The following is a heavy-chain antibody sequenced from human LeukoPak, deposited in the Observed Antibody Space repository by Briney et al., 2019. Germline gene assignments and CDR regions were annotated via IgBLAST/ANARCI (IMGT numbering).Heavy chain of an antibody. CDR1: GGSSSGYY. CDR3: ARRGPPRTMLRGVKSGWFDP. D-gene: IGHD3-10*01. CDR2: INHSGST. Sequence: SETLSLTCVLYGGSSSGYYLSWIRQPPGKGLEWIWEINHSGSTNYNPSLKSRGTITVDTPKNQFSLKLSSVTAADTAVYYCARRGPPRTMLRGVKSGWFDPWGQGTLVTVSS. V-gene: IGHV4-34*01. J-gene: IGHJ5*02.